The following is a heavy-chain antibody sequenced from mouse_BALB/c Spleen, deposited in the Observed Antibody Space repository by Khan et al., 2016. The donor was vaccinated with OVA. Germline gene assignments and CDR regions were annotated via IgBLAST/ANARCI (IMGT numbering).Heavy chain of an antibody. J-gene: IGHJ2*01. V-gene: IGHV3-2*02. D-gene: IGHD1-1*01. CDR1: GYSITSDYA. CDR2: ISYSGRT. Sequence: EVQLQESGPGLVKPSQSLSLTCTVTGYSITSDYAWNWIRQFPGNKLVWMGYISYSGRTSYNPSLKSRISITRDTSTNQFCLLLNSWTPENTATYYCARSVTMTTVVATDFDYGGQGTTLTVSS. CDR3: ARSVTMTTVVATDFDY.